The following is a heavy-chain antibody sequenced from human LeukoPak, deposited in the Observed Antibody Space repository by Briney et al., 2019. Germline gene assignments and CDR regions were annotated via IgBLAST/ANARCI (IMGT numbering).Heavy chain of an antibody. D-gene: IGHD1-26*01. Sequence: GRSLRLSCAASGFTFSSYAMHWVRQAPGKGLEWVAVISHDGSNKYYADSVKGRFTISRDNSKNTLYLQMNSLRAEDTAVYYCARGHGTVFDYWGQGTLVTVSS. CDR2: ISHDGSNK. V-gene: IGHV3-30*04. CDR3: ARGHGTVFDY. CDR1: GFTFSSYA. J-gene: IGHJ4*02.